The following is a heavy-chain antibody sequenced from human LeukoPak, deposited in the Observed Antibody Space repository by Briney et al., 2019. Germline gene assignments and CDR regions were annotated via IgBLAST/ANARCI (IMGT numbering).Heavy chain of an antibody. V-gene: IGHV4-59*01. Sequence: SETLSLTCTVSGGSISSYYWSWIRQPPGKGLEWIGYIYYSGSTNYNPSLKSRVTISVDTSKNQFSLKLSSVTAADTAVYYCASSRSGREDWFDPWGQGTLVTVSS. CDR3: ASSRSGREDWFDP. J-gene: IGHJ5*02. CDR1: GGSISSYY. D-gene: IGHD3-3*01. CDR2: IYYSGST.